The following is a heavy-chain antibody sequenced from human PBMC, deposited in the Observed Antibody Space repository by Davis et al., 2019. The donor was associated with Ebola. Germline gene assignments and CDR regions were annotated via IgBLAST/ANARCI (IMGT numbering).Heavy chain of an antibody. J-gene: IGHJ6*02. CDR3: ARNLRLYGTDV. V-gene: IGHV3-66*01. D-gene: IGHD3-16*01. Sequence: GGSLRLSCAASGFSISNNYMNWVRQAPGKGLEWVSVIYSGGTTNYADSVEGRFTIPKDNSKNTLYLQMNSLRVEDTAVYYCARNLRLYGTDVWGQGTTVTVSS. CDR2: IYSGGTT. CDR1: GFSISNNY.